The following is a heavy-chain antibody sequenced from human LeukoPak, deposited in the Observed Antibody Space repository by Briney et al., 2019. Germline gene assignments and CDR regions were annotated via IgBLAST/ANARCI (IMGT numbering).Heavy chain of an antibody. V-gene: IGHV4-38-2*02. D-gene: IGHD1-26*01. Sequence: SETLSLTCTVSGYSISTSYYWGWIRQPPGKGLEWIGSIYHSGNTYYNPSLKSRVTISVDTSKNQFSLKLNSVTAADTAVYYCARDGSYFDYWGQGTLVTVSS. CDR2: IYHSGNT. CDR1: GYSISTSYY. CDR3: ARDGSYFDY. J-gene: IGHJ4*02.